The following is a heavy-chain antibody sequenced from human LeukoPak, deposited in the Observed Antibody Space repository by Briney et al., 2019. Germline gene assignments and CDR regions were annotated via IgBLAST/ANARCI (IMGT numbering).Heavy chain of an antibody. Sequence: TPSETLSLTCAVYGGSFIGYYWSWIRQPPGKGLEWIGEINHSGGANYNPSLKSRVTISADTSKSQFSLKLGSVTAADTAVYYCARVPLRFLEPFDYWGQGTLATVSS. V-gene: IGHV4-34*01. CDR3: ARVPLRFLEPFDY. D-gene: IGHD3-3*01. CDR1: GGSFIGYY. J-gene: IGHJ4*02. CDR2: INHSGGA.